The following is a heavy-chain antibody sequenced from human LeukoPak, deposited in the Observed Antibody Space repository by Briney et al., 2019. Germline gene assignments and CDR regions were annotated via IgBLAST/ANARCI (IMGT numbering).Heavy chain of an antibody. CDR3: AKDNRYYYDTSGLRGIDY. CDR1: GYTLTELS. V-gene: IGHV1-2*02. D-gene: IGHD3-22*01. CDR2: INPTSGDT. Sequence: GASVKVSCKVSGYTLTELSMHWVRQAPGQGLEWMGWINPTSGDTNYVQKFQGRVTMTRDTSISTTYMELNTLRSDDTAVYYCAKDNRYYYDTSGLRGIDYWGQGTLVTVSS. J-gene: IGHJ4*02.